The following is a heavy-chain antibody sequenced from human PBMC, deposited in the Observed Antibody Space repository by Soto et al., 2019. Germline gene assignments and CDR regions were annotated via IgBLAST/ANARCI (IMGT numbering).Heavy chain of an antibody. V-gene: IGHV4-39*01. CDR1: GGSISSSTYC. D-gene: IGHD3-10*01. CDR3: ARTPYYYGSGPY. CDR2: IFYSGST. J-gene: IGHJ4*02. Sequence: LETLSLTCPVSGGSISSSTYCWGWMRQPPGKGLEWIASIFYSGSTYYNPSLKSRVTISVDTSKNQFSLKLGSVTAADTAVYYCARTPYYYGSGPYWGQGTLVTVSS.